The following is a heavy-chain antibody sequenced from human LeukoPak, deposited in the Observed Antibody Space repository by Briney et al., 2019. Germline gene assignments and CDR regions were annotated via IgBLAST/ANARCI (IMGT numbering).Heavy chain of an antibody. CDR1: GFTFSSYG. V-gene: IGHV3-30*02. CDR2: IRYDGSKK. Sequence: GGSLRLSCAASGFTFSSYGMHWVRQAPGKGLEWVALIRYDGSKKDYADSVKGRFTISRDNSKNTLYLQMNSLRAEDTAMHYCVRTGDTERFDYWGQGTLVTVSS. J-gene: IGHJ4*02. CDR3: VRTGDTERFDY. D-gene: IGHD3/OR15-3a*01.